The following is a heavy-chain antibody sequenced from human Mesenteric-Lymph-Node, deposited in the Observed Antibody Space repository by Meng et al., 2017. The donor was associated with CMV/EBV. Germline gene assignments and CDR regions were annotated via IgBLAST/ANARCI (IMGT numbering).Heavy chain of an antibody. CDR2: ISSDGSKI. V-gene: IGHV3-74*03. CDR3: ARPPSLWDYGTHEPFRL. Sequence: GESLKISCAVSGFTFDTYWMHWVRQAPGKGPVWVAHISSDGSKIKYADSVLGRFTISRDNAKNMLYLHMSSLRVDDTAVYYCARPPSLWDYGTHEPFRLWGQGVLVPSPQ. D-gene: IGHD4/OR15-4a*01. J-gene: IGHJ4*02. CDR1: GFTFDTYW.